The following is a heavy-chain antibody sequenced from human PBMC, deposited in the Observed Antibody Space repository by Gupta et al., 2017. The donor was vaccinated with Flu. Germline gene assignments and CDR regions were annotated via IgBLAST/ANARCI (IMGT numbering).Heavy chain of an antibody. V-gene: IGHV5-51*01. Sequence: GSGYSFTSYWIGWVRQMPGKGLEWMVIIYPGDSDTSYSPSFQGQVTISADKSISTAYLQWSSLKASDTAMYYCARRLAAVAGNYYYGMDVWGQGTTVTVSS. D-gene: IGHD6-19*01. CDR3: ARRLAAVAGNYYYGMDV. J-gene: IGHJ6*02. CDR1: GYSFTSYW. CDR2: IYPGDSDT.